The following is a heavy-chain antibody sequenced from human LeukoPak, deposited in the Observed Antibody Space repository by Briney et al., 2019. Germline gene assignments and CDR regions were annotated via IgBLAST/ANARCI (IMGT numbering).Heavy chain of an antibody. CDR1: GFTFSNYA. CDR2: ISGSGGST. V-gene: IGHV3-23*01. D-gene: IGHD6-13*01. Sequence: GGSLRLSCAASGFTFSNYAMSWVRQAPGKGLEWVSAISGSGGSTYYADSAKGRFTISRDNSKNTLYLQMGSLRAEDMAVYYGARAPPRGYSSSWPLDYWGQGTLVTVSS. CDR3: ARAPPRGYSSSWPLDY. J-gene: IGHJ4*02.